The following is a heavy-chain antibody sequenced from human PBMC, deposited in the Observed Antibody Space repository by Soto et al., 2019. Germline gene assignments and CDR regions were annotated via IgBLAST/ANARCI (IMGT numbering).Heavy chain of an antibody. CDR1: GFSFSSFS. Sequence: EVHLVESGGDLVQPGGSLRLSCAASGFSFSSFSMNWVRQAPGKGLEWVSYISGGGTTTYYADSVKGRFTISRDDAKNSLHRQMNSLQAEDTAVYYCARLGDYGSGSYWGQGTLVTVSS. CDR3: ARLGDYGSGSY. J-gene: IGHJ4*02. V-gene: IGHV3-48*04. D-gene: IGHD3-10*01. CDR2: ISGGGTTT.